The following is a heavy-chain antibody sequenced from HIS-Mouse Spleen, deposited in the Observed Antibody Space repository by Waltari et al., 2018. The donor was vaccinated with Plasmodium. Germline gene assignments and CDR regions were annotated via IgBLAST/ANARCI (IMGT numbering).Heavy chain of an antibody. CDR2: IKQDGSEK. CDR1: GFTFGRYW. CDR3: ASSWYWYFDL. D-gene: IGHD6-13*01. Sequence: EVQLVESGGGLVQPGGSLRLSCAASGFTFGRYWMSLVRQGPGKGLEGVDKIKQDGSEKYYGDSVKGRFTISRDNAKNSLYLQMNSLRAEDTAVYYCASSWYWYFDLWGRGTLVTVSS. J-gene: IGHJ2*01. V-gene: IGHV3-7*01.